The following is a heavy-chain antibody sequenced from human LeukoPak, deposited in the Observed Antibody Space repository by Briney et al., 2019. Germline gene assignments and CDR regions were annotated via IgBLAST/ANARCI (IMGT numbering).Heavy chain of an antibody. J-gene: IGHJ3*02. CDR3: AKEVVEVITSRDAFDI. CDR1: GFTFSSYA. CDR2: ISGSGGST. V-gene: IGHV3-23*01. D-gene: IGHD3-22*01. Sequence: GGSLRLSCAASGFTFSSYAMSWVRQAPGKGLEWVSAISGSGGSTYYADSVKGRFTISRDNSKNTLYLQMNSLRAEDTAVYYCAKEVVEVITSRDAFDIWGQGTMVTVSS.